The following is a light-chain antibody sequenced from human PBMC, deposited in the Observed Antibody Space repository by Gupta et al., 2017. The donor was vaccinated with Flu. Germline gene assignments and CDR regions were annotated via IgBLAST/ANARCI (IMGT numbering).Light chain of an antibody. CDR3: QQRSSRPMYT. CDR1: QSISTY. J-gene: IGKJ2*01. CDR2: DAS. Sequence: ESATLSCRASQSISTYLAWYQKKPGQAPRLLMYDASHRAAGIPVRFTGSGSGTDFTLTISSLEPEDFAIYYCQQRSSRPMYTVGQGTELEIK. V-gene: IGKV3-11*01.